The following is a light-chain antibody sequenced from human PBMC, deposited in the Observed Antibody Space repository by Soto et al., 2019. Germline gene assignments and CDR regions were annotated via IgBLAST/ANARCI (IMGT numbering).Light chain of an antibody. Sequence: EIVMTQSPPTLSVSPGARATLSCRASQSVRTSLAWYHQVPGQAPRLLIYDAPTRATGIPARFSGSGSGTEFTLTISSLQSDDFGLYYCQQYDDWPPWTFGQGTRVEI. V-gene: IGKV3-15*01. J-gene: IGKJ1*01. CDR2: DAP. CDR3: QQYDDWPPWT. CDR1: QSVRTS.